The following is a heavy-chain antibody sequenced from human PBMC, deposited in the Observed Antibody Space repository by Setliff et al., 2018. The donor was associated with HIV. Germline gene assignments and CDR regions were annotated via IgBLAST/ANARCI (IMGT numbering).Heavy chain of an antibody. D-gene: IGHD2-8*02. V-gene: IGHV4-61*02. CDR1: GSSISSGSYF. J-gene: IGHJ3*01. Sequence: PSETLSLTCTVSGSSISSGSYFWTWIRQPAGKGLEWIGRIYTSGSTNYNPSLKSRVTISVDTSKNQFSLKLTSVTAADTATYYCARDTGVNVAPDGRGYHTFDFWGRGTMVTVSS. CDR2: IYTSGST. CDR3: ARDTGVNVAPDGRGYHTFDF.